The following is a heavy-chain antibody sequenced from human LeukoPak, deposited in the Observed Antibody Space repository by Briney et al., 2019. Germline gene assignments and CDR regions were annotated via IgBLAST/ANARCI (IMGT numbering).Heavy chain of an antibody. CDR3: ARLGPPNSGSDYFDY. V-gene: IGHV4-59*01. J-gene: IGHJ4*02. CDR1: GGSLSSYY. D-gene: IGHD5-12*01. CDR2: IYYSGST. Sequence: SETLSLTCTVSGGSLSSYYWSWIRHPPGKGLEWIGYIYYSGSTIYNPSLKSRVTISVDTSKNQFSLKLSSVTAADTAVYYCARLGPPNSGSDYFDYWGQGTLVTVSS.